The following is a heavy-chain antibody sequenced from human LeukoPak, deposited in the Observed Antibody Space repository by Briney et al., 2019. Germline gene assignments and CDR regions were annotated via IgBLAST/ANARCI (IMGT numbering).Heavy chain of an antibody. Sequence: GGSLRLSCAASGFTFSSYWMSWVRQAPGKGLEWVANIKQDGSEKYYVDSVRGRFTISRDNAKNSLYLQMNSLRAEDTAVYYCARDPHYYDSSAWGQGTLVTVSS. V-gene: IGHV3-7*01. D-gene: IGHD3-22*01. CDR1: GFTFSSYW. J-gene: IGHJ5*02. CDR3: ARDPHYYDSSA. CDR2: IKQDGSEK.